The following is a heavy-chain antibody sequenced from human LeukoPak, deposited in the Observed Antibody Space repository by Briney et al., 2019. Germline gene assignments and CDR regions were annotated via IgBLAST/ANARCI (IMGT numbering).Heavy chain of an antibody. Sequence: GGSLRLSCAASGFTFSSYAMSWVPQAPGKGLEWVSALSGGGGNTNYADSVKGRFTISRDNSKHTLYLQMNSLRAEDTAVYYCAKDRTGIVGATAFDYWGQGTLVTVSS. V-gene: IGHV3-23*01. CDR2: LSGGGGNT. CDR1: GFTFSSYA. CDR3: AKDRTGIVGATAFDY. D-gene: IGHD1-26*01. J-gene: IGHJ4*02.